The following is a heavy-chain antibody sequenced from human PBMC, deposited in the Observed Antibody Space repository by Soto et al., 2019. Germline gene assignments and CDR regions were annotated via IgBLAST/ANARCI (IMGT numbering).Heavy chain of an antibody. V-gene: IGHV4-59*01. J-gene: IGHJ5*02. Sequence: SETLSLTCTVSGGSMYSYFWSWIRQPPGKGLEWIGYVYSGGSTNYNPSLKSRVTFSVDTSKNQVSLKLRSVTAADTAVYYCARADRKWLDPWGQGILVTVSS. CDR1: GGSMYSYF. CDR2: VYSGGST. CDR3: ARADRKWLDP.